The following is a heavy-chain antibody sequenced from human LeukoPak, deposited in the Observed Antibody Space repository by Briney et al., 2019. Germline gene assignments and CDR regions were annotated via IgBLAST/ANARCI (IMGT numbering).Heavy chain of an antibody. CDR3: ARRYCSGGSCYVQDAFDI. D-gene: IGHD2-15*01. CDR1: GFTFSSYS. J-gene: IGHJ3*02. V-gene: IGHV3-48*04. CDR2: ISSSSSTI. Sequence: PGGSLRLSCAASGFTFSSYSMNWVRQAPGRGLEWVSYISSSSSTIYYADSVKGRFTISRDNAKNSLDLQMNSLRAEDTSVYYCARRYCSGGSCYVQDAFDIWGQGTMVTVSS.